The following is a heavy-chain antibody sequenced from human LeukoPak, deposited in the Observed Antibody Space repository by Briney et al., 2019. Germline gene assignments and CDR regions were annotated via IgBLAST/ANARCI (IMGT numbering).Heavy chain of an antibody. D-gene: IGHD3-3*01. J-gene: IGHJ5*02. CDR2: ISYDGSNK. CDR1: GFTFSSYA. CDR3: ARDSARFLEWPNWFDP. Sequence: PGRSLRLSCAASGFTFSSYAMHWVRQAPGKGLEWVAVISYDGSNKYYADSVKGRFTISRDNSKNTLYLQMNSLRAEDTAVYYCARDSARFLEWPNWFDPWGQGTLVTVSS. V-gene: IGHV3-30-3*01.